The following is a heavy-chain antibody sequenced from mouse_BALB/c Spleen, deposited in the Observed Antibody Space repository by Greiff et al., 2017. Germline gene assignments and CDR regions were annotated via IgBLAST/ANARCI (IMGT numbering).Heavy chain of an antibody. D-gene: IGHD2-14*01. CDR2: ILPGSGST. J-gene: IGHJ4*01. Sequence: VQRVESGAELMKPGASVKISCKATGYTFSSYWIEWVKQRPGHGLEWIGEILPGSGSTNYNENFKGKATFTADTSSNTAYMELSSLTSEDSAVYYCATIGTDYYAMDYWGQGTSVTVSS. V-gene: IGHV1-9*01. CDR1: GYTFSSYW. CDR3: ATIGTDYYAMDY.